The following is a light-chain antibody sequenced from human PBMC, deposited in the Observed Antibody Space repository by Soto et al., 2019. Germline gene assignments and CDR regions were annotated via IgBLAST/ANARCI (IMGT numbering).Light chain of an antibody. J-gene: IGKJ4*01. CDR1: QSVSSN. Sequence: EIVMTQSPAILSVSPGERATLSCRASQSVSSNLAWYQQKPGQTPRLLIYGASTRATGIPARFSGSGSGTEFSLPICSLQSEDFSVSCCQPYNNSVMLSFGGGTKVDIK. CDR2: GAS. V-gene: IGKV3-15*01. CDR3: QPYNNSVMLS.